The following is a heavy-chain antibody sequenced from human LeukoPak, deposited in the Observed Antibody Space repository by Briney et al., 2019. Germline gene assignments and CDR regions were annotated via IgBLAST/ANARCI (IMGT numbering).Heavy chain of an antibody. V-gene: IGHV4-59*12. CDR1: GGSISSYY. CDR2: IYYSGST. J-gene: IGHJ4*02. Sequence: SETLSLTCTVSGGSISSYYWSWIRQPPGKGLEWIGYIYYSGSTNYNPSLKSRVTISVDTSKNQFSLKLSSVTAADTAVYYCAKDGTRPYYGSGSYYSYFDYWGQGTLVTVSS. D-gene: IGHD3-10*01. CDR3: AKDGTRPYYGSGSYYSYFDY.